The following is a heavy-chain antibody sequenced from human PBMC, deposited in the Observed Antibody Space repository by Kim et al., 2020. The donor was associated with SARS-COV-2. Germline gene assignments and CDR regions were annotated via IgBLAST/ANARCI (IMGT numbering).Heavy chain of an antibody. CDR1: GFTFSSYS. Sequence: GGSLRLSCAASGFTFSSYSMNWVRQAPGKGLEWVSYISSSSSTIYYADSVKGRFTISRDNAKNSLYLQMNSLRDEDTAVYYCARDDPVVAEYYYYYYGMADWGQGTTVTVSS. CDR2: ISSSSSTI. V-gene: IGHV3-48*02. CDR3: ARDDPVVAEYYYYYYGMAD. D-gene: IGHD2-15*01. J-gene: IGHJ6*02.